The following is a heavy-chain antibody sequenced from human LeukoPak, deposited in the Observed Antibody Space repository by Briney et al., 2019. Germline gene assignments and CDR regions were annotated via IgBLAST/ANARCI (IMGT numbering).Heavy chain of an antibody. J-gene: IGHJ4*02. V-gene: IGHV3-23*01. CDR3: AKVESRYCSSTSCSFDY. CDR1: GFTFGSYS. CDR2: ISGSGGST. D-gene: IGHD2-2*01. Sequence: GGSLRLSCAASGFTFGSYSMNWVRQAPGKGLEWVSAISGSGGSTYYADSVKGRFTISRDNSKNTLYLQMNSLRAEDTALYYCAKVESRYCSSTSCSFDYWGQGTLVTVSS.